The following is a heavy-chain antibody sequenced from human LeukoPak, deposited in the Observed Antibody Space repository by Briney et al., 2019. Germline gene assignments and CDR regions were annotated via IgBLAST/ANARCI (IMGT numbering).Heavy chain of an antibody. J-gene: IGHJ6*03. CDR1: GYTFTGYY. CDR3: ARVEYCSSTSCYVRRLMNNNYYYYYMDV. Sequence: ASVKVSCKASGYTFTGYYMHWVRQAPGQGLEWMGWINPYSGGRNNAQKLQGRVTMTTDTSTSTAYMELRSLRSDDTAVYYCARVEYCSSTSCYVRRLMNNNYYYYYMDVWGKGTTVTVSS. CDR2: INPYSGGR. D-gene: IGHD2-2*01. V-gene: IGHV1-2*02.